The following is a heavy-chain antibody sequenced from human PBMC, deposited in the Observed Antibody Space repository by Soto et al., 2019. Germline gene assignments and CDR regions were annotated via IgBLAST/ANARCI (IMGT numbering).Heavy chain of an antibody. CDR1: GYTFTSYG. D-gene: IGHD3-3*01. CDR2: ISAYNGNT. Sequence: ASVKVSCKASGYTFTSYGISWVRQAPGQGLERMGWISAYNGNTNYAQKLQGRVTMTTDTSTSTAYMELRSLRSDDTAVYYCARDHDYDFWSGYYPPPPKGMDVWGQVTTVTVSS. CDR3: ARDHDYDFWSGYYPPPPKGMDV. V-gene: IGHV1-18*01. J-gene: IGHJ6*02.